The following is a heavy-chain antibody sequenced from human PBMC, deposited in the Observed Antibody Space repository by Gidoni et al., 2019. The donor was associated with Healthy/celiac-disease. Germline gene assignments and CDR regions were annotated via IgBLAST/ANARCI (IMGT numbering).Heavy chain of an antibody. CDR3: ARDPTTVVTPTNWYFDL. V-gene: IGHV3-21*01. CDR1: GFTFSSYS. Sequence: EVQLVESGGGLVNPGGSLRLPCVASGFTFSSYSMHWVRQAPVKGLEWVSSISSSSSYIYYADSVKGRFTISRDNAKNSLYLQMNSLRAEDTAVYYCARDPTTVVTPTNWYFDLWGRGTLVTVSS. J-gene: IGHJ2*01. CDR2: ISSSSSYI. D-gene: IGHD2-15*01.